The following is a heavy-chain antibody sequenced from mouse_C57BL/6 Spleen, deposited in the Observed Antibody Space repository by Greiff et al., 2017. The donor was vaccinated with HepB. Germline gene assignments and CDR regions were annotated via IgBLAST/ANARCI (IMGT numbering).Heavy chain of an antibody. J-gene: IGHJ1*03. CDR2: ISGGGGNT. CDR3: APYYGSSDWYFDV. CDR1: GFTFSSYT. Sequence: DVMLVESGGGLVKPGGSLKLSCAASGFTFSSYTMSWVRRTPEKRLEWVATISGGGGNTYYPDSVKGRFTISRDNAKNTLYLQLSSLRSEDTALYYCAPYYGSSDWYFDVWGTGTTVTVSS. D-gene: IGHD1-1*01. V-gene: IGHV5-9*01.